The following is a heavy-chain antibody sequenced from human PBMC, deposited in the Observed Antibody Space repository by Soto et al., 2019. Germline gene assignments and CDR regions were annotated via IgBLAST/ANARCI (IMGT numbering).Heavy chain of an antibody. J-gene: IGHJ6*02. Sequence: QVQLQESGPGLVKPSGTLSLTCAVSGGSISSSNWWSWVRQPPGKGLEWIGEIYHSGSTNYNPSLKSRVTISVDKSKNHFSLKQSSVTAADTAVYYSARLTTIIAAASTPYYYYGMDVCGQGTTVTVSS. D-gene: IGHD6-13*01. CDR2: IYHSGST. CDR1: GGSISSSNW. V-gene: IGHV4-4*02. CDR3: ARLTTIIAAASTPYYYYGMDV.